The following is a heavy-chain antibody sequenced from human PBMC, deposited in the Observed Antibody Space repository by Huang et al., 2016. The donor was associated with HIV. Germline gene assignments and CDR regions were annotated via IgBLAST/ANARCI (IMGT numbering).Heavy chain of an antibody. J-gene: IGHJ4*02. V-gene: IGHV5-51*03. D-gene: IGHD3-10*01. CDR3: ARRGDGYKLDY. CDR1: GYSFSTSW. CDR2: IYPRDSPDDSDT. Sequence: EVQLVQSGAEVKKPGESLKISCKASGYSFSTSWIVWVRQMPGKGLGVMGIIYPRDSPDDSDTRYSPSFQGQVTISADKSISTAYLRWSSLKASDTAIYYCARRGDGYKLDYWGQGTLVAVSS.